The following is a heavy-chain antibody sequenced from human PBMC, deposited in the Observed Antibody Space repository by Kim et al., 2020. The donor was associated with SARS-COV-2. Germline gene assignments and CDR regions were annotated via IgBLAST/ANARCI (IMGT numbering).Heavy chain of an antibody. Sequence: GGSLRLSCEASGFSFSSYDMNWVRQAPGKGLEWVSSITTSSSYKYYADSAKGRFTISGDNAQNPLYLQMNSLRVDDTAVYYCAGDYYGSGSLDYWGQGTL. CDR2: ITTSSSYK. CDR3: AGDYYGSGSLDY. D-gene: IGHD3-10*01. CDR1: GFSFSSYD. V-gene: IGHV3-21*01. J-gene: IGHJ4*02.